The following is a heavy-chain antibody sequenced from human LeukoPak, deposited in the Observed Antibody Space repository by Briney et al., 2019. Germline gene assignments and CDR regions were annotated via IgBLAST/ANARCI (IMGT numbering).Heavy chain of an antibody. Sequence: TVSGGSLSSYYWSWIRQPPGKGLEWIGFIAYTGSTNYNPSLKSRVTISVDTSKNQFSLRLTSVTAADTAVYYCAKDRGFWSGYTYFDYWGQGTLVTVSS. CDR2: IAYTGST. CDR3: AKDRGFWSGYTYFDY. CDR1: GGSLSSYY. D-gene: IGHD3-3*01. J-gene: IGHJ4*02. V-gene: IGHV4-59*12.